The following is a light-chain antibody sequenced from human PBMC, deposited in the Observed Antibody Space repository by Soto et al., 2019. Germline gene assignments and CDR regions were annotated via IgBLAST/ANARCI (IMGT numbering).Light chain of an antibody. CDR2: SNN. V-gene: IGLV1-47*01. J-gene: IGLJ2*01. Sequence: QSVLTQPPSVSGTPGQRVTISCSGSSSNIGSNYVYWYQQLPGTAPKLLIYSNNQRPSGIPDRFSGSKSGTSASLAISGLRSEDEAEYYCGTWDDSLDAVVFGGGTKLTVL. CDR1: SSNIGSNY. CDR3: GTWDDSLDAVV.